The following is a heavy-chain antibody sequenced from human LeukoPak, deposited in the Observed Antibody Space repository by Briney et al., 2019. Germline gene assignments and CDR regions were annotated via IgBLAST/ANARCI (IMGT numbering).Heavy chain of an antibody. D-gene: IGHD2-2*01. J-gene: IGHJ3*02. Sequence: GGSLRLSCAASGFTFSSYSMNWVRQAPGKGLEWVSSIICSSGYIYYADSVKGRFTISRDNAKNSLYLQMNSLRAEDTALYYCARLSSQDAFDIWGQGTMVTVSS. V-gene: IGHV3-21*01. CDR1: GFTFSSYS. CDR2: IICSSGYI. CDR3: ARLSSQDAFDI.